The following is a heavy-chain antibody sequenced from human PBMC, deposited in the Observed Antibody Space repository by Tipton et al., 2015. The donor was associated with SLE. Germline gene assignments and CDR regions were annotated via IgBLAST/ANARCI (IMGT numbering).Heavy chain of an antibody. Sequence: TLSLTCTVSGYSISSDYYWGWIRQPPGKGLEWIGSIYYSGSTYYNPSLKSRVTISVDTSKNQFSLKLSSVTAADTAVYYCASQNGEGYCSGGSCPGDWGPGDLVTVSS. D-gene: IGHD2-15*01. V-gene: IGHV4-38-2*02. CDR3: ASQNGEGYCSGGSCPGD. CDR1: GYSISSDYY. CDR2: IYYSGST. J-gene: IGHJ4*02.